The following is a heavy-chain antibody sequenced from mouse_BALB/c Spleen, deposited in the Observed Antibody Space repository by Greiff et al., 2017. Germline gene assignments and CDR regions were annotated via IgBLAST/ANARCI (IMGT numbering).Heavy chain of an antibody. CDR3: ARGDGYYGFLAY. V-gene: IGHV1-66*01. CDR1: GYSFTSYY. CDR2: IFPGSGNT. D-gene: IGHD2-3*01. J-gene: IGHJ2*01. Sequence: VQLQQSGPELVKPGPSVKISCKASGYSFTSYYIHWVKQRPGQGLEWIGWIFPGSGNTKYNEKFKGKATLTADTSASISYMQLSSLTSEDSAVFFCARGDGYYGFLAYWGQGTTLTVSS.